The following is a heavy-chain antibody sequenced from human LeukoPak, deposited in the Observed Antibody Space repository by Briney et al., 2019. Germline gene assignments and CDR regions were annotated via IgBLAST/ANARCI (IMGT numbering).Heavy chain of an antibody. J-gene: IGHJ5*02. CDR2: MNSDGSIT. CDR1: GFTFSRYW. Sequence: GGSLRLSCAASGFTFSRYWMHWVRQAPGKGLAWASRMNSDGSITSYADSVKGRFTISRDNAKNTLYLQMNSLRAEDTAVYFCASGTIQSWGQGTLVTVSS. V-gene: IGHV3-74*01. D-gene: IGHD3-3*01. CDR3: ASGTIQS.